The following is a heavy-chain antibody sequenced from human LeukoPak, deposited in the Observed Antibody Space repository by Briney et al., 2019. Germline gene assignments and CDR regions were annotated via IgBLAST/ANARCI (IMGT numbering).Heavy chain of an antibody. D-gene: IGHD4-23*01. V-gene: IGHV3-21*01. J-gene: IGHJ4*02. CDR1: GFTFSSYG. CDR3: ARARYGGNSEDF. Sequence: GGSLRLSCAASGFTFSSYGMHWVRQAPGKGLEWVSSISSTGVYIYYADSVKGRFTISRDNAKNSLYLQMDSLRAEDSAVYFCARARYGGNSEDFWGQGTLVTVSS. CDR2: ISSTGVYI.